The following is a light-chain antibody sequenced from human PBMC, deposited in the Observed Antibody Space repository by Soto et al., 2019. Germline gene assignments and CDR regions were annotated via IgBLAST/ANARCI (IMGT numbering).Light chain of an antibody. J-gene: IGLJ2*01. CDR1: SSDVGSYNL. Sequence: QSALTQPASVSGSPGQSITISCTGTSSDVGSYNLVSWYQQHPDKAPKLMIYEGSKRPSGVSNRFSGSKSGNTASLTISGVQAEDESDYYCCSYAGSVVFGGGTKLTVL. CDR2: EGS. CDR3: CSYAGSVV. V-gene: IGLV2-23*01.